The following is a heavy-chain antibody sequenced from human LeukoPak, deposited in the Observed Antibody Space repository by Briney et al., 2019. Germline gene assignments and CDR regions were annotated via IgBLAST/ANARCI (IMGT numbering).Heavy chain of an antibody. CDR3: ANGREIYGMDV. V-gene: IGHV3-48*01. CDR1: GFTFSSYS. CDR2: ISSSSSTI. J-gene: IGHJ6*02. Sequence: PGGSLRLSCAASGFTFSSYSMNWVRQAPGKGLEWVSYISSSSSTIYYADSVKGRFTISRDNSKNTLYLQMNSLRAEDTAVYYCANGREIYGMDVWGQGTTVTVSS.